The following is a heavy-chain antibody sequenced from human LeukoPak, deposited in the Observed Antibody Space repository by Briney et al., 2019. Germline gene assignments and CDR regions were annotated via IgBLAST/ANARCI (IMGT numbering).Heavy chain of an antibody. CDR2: FNGIGSSI. J-gene: IGHJ6*02. CDR3: ARDTAYSSSLGTPSDGMAV. V-gene: IGHV3-21*01. Sequence: NAGGSLRLPCAPSGFPFSTYAKSWVRQAPGKGLGWVSAFNGIGSSISYADSVKAPFTISRANAKNSLYMQMTSLRAEDTAVYYCARDTAYSSSLGTPSDGMAVWGQGTTVTVSS. D-gene: IGHD6-13*01. CDR1: GFPFSTYA.